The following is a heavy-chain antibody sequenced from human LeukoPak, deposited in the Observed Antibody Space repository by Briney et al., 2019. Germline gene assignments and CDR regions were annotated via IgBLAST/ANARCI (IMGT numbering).Heavy chain of an antibody. CDR1: GYTFGNYD. J-gene: IGHJ5*01. CDR2: MNPKSGNT. V-gene: IGHV1-8*01. Sequence: ASVKVSCKASGYTFGNYDINWVRRATGQGLEWMGWMNPKSGNTGYAQKFKGRVTMTRNTSISTAYMDLSSLTSEDTAVYYCARGRSFWFDPWGQGTLVTVSS. D-gene: IGHD3-10*01. CDR3: ARGRSFWFDP.